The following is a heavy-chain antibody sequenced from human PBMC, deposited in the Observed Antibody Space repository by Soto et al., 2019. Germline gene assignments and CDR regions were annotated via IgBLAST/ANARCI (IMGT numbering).Heavy chain of an antibody. CDR3: APPPSFYYHMDV. Sequence: SETLSLTCTVSGGSISSGAYYWGWIRQPPGKGLEWIGTIYYSGTTYYNPSLKSRVTISVDTSRNQFSLKLSSVTAADSAVYYCAPPPSFYYHMDVWGKGTTVTVSS. V-gene: IGHV4-39*01. CDR2: IYYSGTT. J-gene: IGHJ6*03. CDR1: GGSISSGAYY.